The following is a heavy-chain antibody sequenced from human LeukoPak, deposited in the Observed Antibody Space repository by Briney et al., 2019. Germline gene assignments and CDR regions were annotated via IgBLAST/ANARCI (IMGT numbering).Heavy chain of an antibody. J-gene: IGHJ4*02. CDR3: ARGRAYTINDRSYLDY. CDR2: IYPGDSDT. CDR1: GYSFTSYW. V-gene: IGHV5-51*01. Sequence: GESLKISCKGSGYSFTSYWIGWVRQMPGKGLEWMGIIYPGDSDTRYSPSFQGQVTISADKSISTAYLQWSSLKASDTAMYYCARGRAYTINDRSYLDYSGQGTLVTVSS. D-gene: IGHD2-8*01.